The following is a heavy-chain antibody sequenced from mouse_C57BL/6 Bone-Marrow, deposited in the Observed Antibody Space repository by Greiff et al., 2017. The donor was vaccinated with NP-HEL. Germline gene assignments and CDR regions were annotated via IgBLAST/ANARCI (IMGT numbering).Heavy chain of an antibody. V-gene: IGHV1-82*01. CDR1: GYAFSSSW. CDR3: ARGYYKYFDY. Sequence: QVHVKQSGPELVKPGASVKISCKASGYAFSSSWMNWVKQRPGKGLEWIGRIYPGDGDTNYNGKFKGKATLTADKSSSTAYMQLSSLTSEDSAVYFCARGYYKYFDYWGQGTTLTVSS. D-gene: IGHD2-12*01. CDR2: IYPGDGDT. J-gene: IGHJ2*01.